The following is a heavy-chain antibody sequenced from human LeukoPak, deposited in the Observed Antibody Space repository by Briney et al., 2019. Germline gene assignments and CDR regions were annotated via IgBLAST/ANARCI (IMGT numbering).Heavy chain of an antibody. V-gene: IGHV4-59*01. CDR1: GGSISSSY. J-gene: IGHJ6*02. Sequence: SETLSHTCTVSGGSISSSYWSWIRQPPGKGLEWIGYIYYSGSTSYNPSLKSRVTISVDTSKNQFSLKLSSVTAADTAVYYCVRGNRCSSTSCQFYYYYGMDVWGRGTTVTVSS. CDR3: VRGNRCSSTSCQFYYYYGMDV. CDR2: IYYSGST. D-gene: IGHD2-2*01.